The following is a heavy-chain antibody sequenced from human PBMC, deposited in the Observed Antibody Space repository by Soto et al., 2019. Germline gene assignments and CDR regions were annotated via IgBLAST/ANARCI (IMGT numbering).Heavy chain of an antibody. CDR1: GGSISSGDYY. J-gene: IGHJ4*02. V-gene: IGHV4-31*03. D-gene: IGHD3-22*01. CDR3: ARLSSIDSSGYYLDY. CDR2: IYYSGST. Sequence: SETLSLTCTVSGGSISSGDYYWSWIRQHPGKGLEWIGYIYYSGSTHYSSSLKSRVTMSIDTSKNQFPLKLTSVTAADTAVYYCARLSSIDSSGYYLDYWGQGTLVTVS.